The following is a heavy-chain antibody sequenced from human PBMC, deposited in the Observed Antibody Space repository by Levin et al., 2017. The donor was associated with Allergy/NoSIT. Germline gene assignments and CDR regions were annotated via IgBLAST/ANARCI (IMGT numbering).Heavy chain of an antibody. Sequence: AASVKVSCKAFGYTFNTYGINWVRQAPGQGLEWMGWISSYNGDTNYAQKFQGRVTMTTDTSTTTAYMELRSLRSDDTAIYSCARATMGYTSGYDYFHYWGQGTLVSVSS. J-gene: IGHJ4*02. CDR1: GYTFNTYG. V-gene: IGHV1-18*01. CDR2: ISSYNGDT. D-gene: IGHD5-18*01. CDR3: ARATMGYTSGYDYFHY.